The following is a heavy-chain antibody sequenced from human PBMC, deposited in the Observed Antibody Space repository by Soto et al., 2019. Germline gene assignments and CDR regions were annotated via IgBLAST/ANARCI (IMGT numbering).Heavy chain of an antibody. CDR1: EGTFNSYV. CDR3: ASGASRWYPYFFDS. V-gene: IGHV1-69*01. J-gene: IGHJ4*02. Sequence: QAQVVQSGAEVRKPGSSVKLSCKASEGTFNSYVIAWVRQAPGQGLEWMGGIIPYYNTLNYAQKFQDRVTITADDSTNTVYMELSSLRPDDTAVYFCASGASRWYPYFFDSWAQGTLVTVSS. CDR2: IIPYYNTL. D-gene: IGHD6-13*01.